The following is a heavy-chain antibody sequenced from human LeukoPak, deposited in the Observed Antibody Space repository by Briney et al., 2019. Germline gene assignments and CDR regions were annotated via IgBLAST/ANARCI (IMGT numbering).Heavy chain of an antibody. CDR3: ASGPPYVVVPAAPDY. CDR1: GYTFTSYG. Sequence: ASVKVSCKASGYTFTSYGISWVRQAPGQGLEWMGWISAYNGNTNYAQKLQGRVTMTTDTSTSTAYMELRSLRSDDTAVYYCASGPPYVVVPAAPDYWGQGTLVTVSS. D-gene: IGHD2-2*01. CDR2: ISAYNGNT. V-gene: IGHV1-18*01. J-gene: IGHJ4*02.